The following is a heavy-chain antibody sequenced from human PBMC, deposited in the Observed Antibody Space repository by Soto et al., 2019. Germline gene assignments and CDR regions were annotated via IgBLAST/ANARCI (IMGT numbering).Heavy chain of an antibody. Sequence: QVHLQESGPGLLKPSETLSLTCSVSGGPIRSYYLSWVRQAPGKGLEWIAYIAYTGITGYNPSLRSRVTISGDTSQNVFSLKMTSVTAAGTAVYYCAREGFSGYEALDYWGQGILVTVSS. CDR2: IAYTGIT. J-gene: IGHJ4*02. CDR3: AREGFSGYEALDY. CDR1: GGPIRSYY. D-gene: IGHD5-12*01. V-gene: IGHV4-59*01.